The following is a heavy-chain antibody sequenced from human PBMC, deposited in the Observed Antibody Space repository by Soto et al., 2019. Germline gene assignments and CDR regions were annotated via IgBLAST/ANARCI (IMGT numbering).Heavy chain of an antibody. J-gene: IGHJ4*02. CDR3: TRHSEWKGGEFDY. V-gene: IGHV3-73*01. D-gene: IGHD1-1*01. CDR1: GFTFSGSA. Sequence: GGSLRLSCAASGFTFSGSAMHWVRQASGKGLEWVGRIRSKANSYATAYAASVKGRFTISRDDSKNTAYLQMNSLKTEDTAVYYCTRHSEWKGGEFDYWGQGTLVTVSS. CDR2: IRSKANSYAT.